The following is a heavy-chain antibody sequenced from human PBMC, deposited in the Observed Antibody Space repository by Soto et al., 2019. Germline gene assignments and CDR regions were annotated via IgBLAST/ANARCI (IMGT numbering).Heavy chain of an antibody. Sequence: QLQLQESGPGLVKPSETLSLSCTVSGGSISRDFYYWGWIRQPPGKGLEWMGSIHDRGSTYYNPCHKCRVTITVDTSTNQFSLNLTSVTAADTAVYYCARHPGHGYTPWDYWGQGSLVTVSS. D-gene: IGHD5-12*01. CDR2: IHDRGST. CDR1: GGSISRDFYY. CDR3: ARHPGHGYTPWDY. V-gene: IGHV4-39*01. J-gene: IGHJ4*02.